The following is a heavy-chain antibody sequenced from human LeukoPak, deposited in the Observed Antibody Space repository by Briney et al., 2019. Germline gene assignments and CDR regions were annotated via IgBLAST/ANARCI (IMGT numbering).Heavy chain of an antibody. J-gene: IGHJ6*04. V-gene: IGHV1-2*04. CDR2: INPNSGGT. CDR1: GYTFTGYY. D-gene: IGHD3-10*01. Sequence: PGASVTVSCKASGYTFTGYYMHWVRQAPGQGLEWMGWINPNSGGTNYAQKFQGWVTMTRDTSISTAYMELSRLRSDDTAVYYCAREAALWFEELPSRGLNYYYSMDVWGKGTTVTVSS. CDR3: AREAALWFEELPSRGLNYYYSMDV.